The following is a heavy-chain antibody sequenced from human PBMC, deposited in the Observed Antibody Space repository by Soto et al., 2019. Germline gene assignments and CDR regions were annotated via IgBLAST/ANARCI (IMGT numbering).Heavy chain of an antibody. V-gene: IGHV3-48*02. CDR3: ARAGYRSVDY. CDR1: GFTFSGFR. Sequence: EVQLVESGGGLVQLGGSLRLSFAAPGFTFSGFRRTWVRQAPGKGLEGVSYISSSGSTIYYADSVRGRFTISRDNAKNSLYLQMNSLRDEDTAVYYCARAGYRSVDYWGQGTLVTVSS. D-gene: IGHD3-3*01. CDR2: ISSSGSTI. J-gene: IGHJ4*02.